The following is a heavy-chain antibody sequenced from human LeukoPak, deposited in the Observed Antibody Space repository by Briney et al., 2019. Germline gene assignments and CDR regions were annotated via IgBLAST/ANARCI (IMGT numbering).Heavy chain of an antibody. CDR1: GFTFGTYG. CDR3: AKLGDSSGYYYEAVADY. V-gene: IGHV3-23*01. J-gene: IGHJ4*02. D-gene: IGHD3-22*01. CDR2: ISGSGGST. Sequence: GGSLRLSCVASGFTFGTYGMSWVRQAPGKGLEWVSAISGSGGSTYYADSVKGRFTISRDNSKNTLYLQMNSLRAEDTAVYYCAKLGDSSGYYYEAVADYWGQGTLVSVSS.